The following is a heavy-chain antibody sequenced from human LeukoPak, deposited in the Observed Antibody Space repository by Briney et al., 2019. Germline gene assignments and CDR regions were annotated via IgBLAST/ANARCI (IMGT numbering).Heavy chain of an antibody. Sequence: GGSLRLSCAASGFTFSTYGMHWVRQAPGKGLEWVAFIRYDGSIKYYADSVKGRFTISRDNSKSTLYLQLNSLRAEDTALYYCAKVFGVAVAGTRGFFDSRGQGTLVTVSS. CDR3: AKVFGVAVAGTRGFFDS. J-gene: IGHJ4*02. V-gene: IGHV3-30*02. CDR1: GFTFSTYG. CDR2: IRYDGSIK. D-gene: IGHD6-19*01.